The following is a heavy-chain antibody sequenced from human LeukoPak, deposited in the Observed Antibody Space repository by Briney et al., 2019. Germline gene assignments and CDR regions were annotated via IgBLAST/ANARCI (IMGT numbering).Heavy chain of an antibody. J-gene: IGHJ6*03. Sequence: SETLSLTCTVSSGSINSYYWSWVRQPPGKGLEWIGSIYYSGSTYYNPSLKSRVTISVDTSKNQFSLKLSSVTAADTAVYYCARHRYYYRSGSYYGAPYYMDVWGKGTTVTISS. CDR2: IYYSGST. CDR3: ARHRYYYRSGSYYGAPYYMDV. V-gene: IGHV4-39*01. CDR1: SGSINSYY. D-gene: IGHD3-10*01.